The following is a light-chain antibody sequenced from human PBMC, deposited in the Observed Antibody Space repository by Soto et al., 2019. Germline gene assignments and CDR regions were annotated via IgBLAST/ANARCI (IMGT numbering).Light chain of an antibody. J-gene: IGLJ1*01. Sequence: QSALTQPASVSGSYGQSITISCTGTSRDVGSYNLVSLYQQHPGKAPKLMIYEVSKRASGVSNRFSGSKYGNTASLTISGLQAEDEAHYYCWSYAGSSTYVFGTGTKVTVL. CDR2: EVS. CDR1: SRDVGSYNL. V-gene: IGLV2-23*02. CDR3: WSYAGSSTYV.